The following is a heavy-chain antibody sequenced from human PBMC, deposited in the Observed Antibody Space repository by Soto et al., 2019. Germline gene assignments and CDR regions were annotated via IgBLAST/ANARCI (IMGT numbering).Heavy chain of an antibody. V-gene: IGHV1-69*19. CDR3: AREVQVHTPAFVY. CDR1: GGTFNTYA. Sequence: QVQLVQSGAEMKKPGSSVKVSCQSSGGTFNTYAMNWVRQAPGQGPEWMGDISPMFGAANYAPKFQGRVTSTADESTGTSYMQVSSLTSEDTALYFCAREVQVHTPAFVYWGQGTLFTVSS. J-gene: IGHJ4*02. CDR2: ISPMFGAA.